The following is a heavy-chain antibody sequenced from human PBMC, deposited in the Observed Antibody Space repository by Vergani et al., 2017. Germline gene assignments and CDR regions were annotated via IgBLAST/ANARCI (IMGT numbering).Heavy chain of an antibody. V-gene: IGHV4-61*02. CDR1: GGSISSGSYY. CDR2: FYTGGVT. D-gene: IGHD6-13*01. J-gene: IGHJ6*02. Sequence: QVQLQESGPGLVRPSQTLSLTCTVSGGSISSGSYYWSWFRQPAGKGLEWIGRFYTGGVTSYNPSLKSRVTISVDTSKNQFSMQRSSMTAADTAVYYCARDPLYSTTWPFLLLDMDVWGQGTTVTVSS. CDR3: ARDPLYSTTWPFLLLDMDV.